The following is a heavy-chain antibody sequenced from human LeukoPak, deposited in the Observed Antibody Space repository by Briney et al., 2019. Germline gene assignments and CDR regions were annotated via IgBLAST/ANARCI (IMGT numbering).Heavy chain of an antibody. D-gene: IGHD6-13*01. Sequence: ASVKVSCKASGYTFTSYDINWVRQATGQGLEWMGWMDPNSGNTGYAQKFQGRVTMTRNTSISTAYMELSSLRSEDTAVYYCARGIRAAAGDYYYYYVDVWGKGTTVTVSS. J-gene: IGHJ6*03. V-gene: IGHV1-8*01. CDR3: ARGIRAAAGDYYYYYVDV. CDR1: GYTFTSYD. CDR2: MDPNSGNT.